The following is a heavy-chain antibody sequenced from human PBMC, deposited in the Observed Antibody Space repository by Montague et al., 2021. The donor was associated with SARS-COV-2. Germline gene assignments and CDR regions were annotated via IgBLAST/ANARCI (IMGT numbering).Heavy chain of an antibody. D-gene: IGHD1-26*01. V-gene: IGHV4-34*01. Sequence: SETLSLTCAVYGGSFSGYYWTWIRQSPGKGLEWIAEINHSGTTNYNFNPSLRSRVTISVDTSKIQFSLKLSSVTAADTGVYYCARWDPQTLTLIGLRCKSASDYWGQGTLVTVSS. CDR2: INHSGTT. J-gene: IGHJ4*02. CDR1: GGSFSGYY. CDR3: ARWDPQTLTLIGLRCKSASDY.